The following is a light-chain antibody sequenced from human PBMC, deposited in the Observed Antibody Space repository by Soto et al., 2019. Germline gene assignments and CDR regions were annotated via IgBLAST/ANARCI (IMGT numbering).Light chain of an antibody. CDR2: AAS. Sequence: DIQMTQSPSSLSASVGDRVTITCRASQSISAYLNWYQQKPGKAPNLLIYAASSLQSGVPSRFSASGSGTDLTLTITNLQPEDLATYYCQQSYNTPRTFGGGTKVEIK. CDR1: QSISAY. J-gene: IGKJ4*01. V-gene: IGKV1-39*01. CDR3: QQSYNTPRT.